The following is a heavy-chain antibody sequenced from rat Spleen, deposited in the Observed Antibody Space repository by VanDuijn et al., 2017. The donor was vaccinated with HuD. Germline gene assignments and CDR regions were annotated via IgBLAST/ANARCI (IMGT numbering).Heavy chain of an antibody. V-gene: IGHV5-22*01. D-gene: IGHD2-5*01. CDR2: ISFEGSST. CDR3: TRGGYFRH. J-gene: IGHJ4*01. CDR1: GLSFSNYY. Sequence: EVQLVESGGGLVQPGRSLKLSCAASGLSFSNYYMAWVRQAPTKGLEWVAYISFEGSSTFYGDSVKGRFTISRDTAQNTLYLQMNSPTSEDTATYYCTRGGYFRHWGQGASVTVSS.